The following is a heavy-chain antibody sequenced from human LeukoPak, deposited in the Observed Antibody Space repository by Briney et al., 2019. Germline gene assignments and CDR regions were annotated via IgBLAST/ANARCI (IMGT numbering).Heavy chain of an antibody. CDR2: ISGSGGTA. V-gene: IGHV3-23*01. CDR1: GFTFSIYA. J-gene: IGHJ4*02. CDR3: AKDLYSGYDLRWLVRGVFDY. Sequence: GGSLRLSCAASGFTFSIYAMSWVRQAPGKGLEWVSAISGSGGTAYYADSVKGRFTISRDNSKNTLYLQMNSLRAEDTAVYYCAKDLYSGYDLRWLVRGVFDYWGQGTLVTVSS. D-gene: IGHD5-12*01.